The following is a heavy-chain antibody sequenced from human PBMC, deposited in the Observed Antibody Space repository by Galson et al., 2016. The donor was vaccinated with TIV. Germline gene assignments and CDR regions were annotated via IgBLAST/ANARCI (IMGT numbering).Heavy chain of an antibody. CDR3: ARGRGYCTTTSCYMDY. V-gene: IGHV3-48*03. D-gene: IGHD2-2*02. Sequence: SLRLSCAATGFSFSSYEMNWVRQAPGKGLEWVSYIIESGRTIYYADSVKGRFTISRDNAKNSLYLQMNSLRAEDTAVHYCARGRGYCTTTSCYMDYWGQGALVTVSS. CDR2: IIESGRTI. J-gene: IGHJ4*02. CDR1: GFSFSSYE.